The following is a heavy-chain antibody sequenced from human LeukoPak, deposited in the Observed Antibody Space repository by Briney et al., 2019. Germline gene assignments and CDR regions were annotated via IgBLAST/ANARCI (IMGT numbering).Heavy chain of an antibody. V-gene: IGHV3-53*01. Sequence: GGSLRLSCAASGFTVSSNYMSWVRQAPGKGLEWVSVIYSGGSTYYADSVKGRFTISRDNSKNTLYLQMNSLRAEDTAVYYCAREAYSSGWPHAHFDYWGQGTLVTVSS. D-gene: IGHD6-19*01. J-gene: IGHJ4*02. CDR2: IYSGGST. CDR1: GFTVSSNY. CDR3: AREAYSSGWPHAHFDY.